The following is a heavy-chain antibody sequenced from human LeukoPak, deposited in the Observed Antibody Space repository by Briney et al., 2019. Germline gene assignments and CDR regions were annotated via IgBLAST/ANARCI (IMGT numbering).Heavy chain of an antibody. CDR3: AREGDGSPYYFDY. CDR1: GGSISSYY. J-gene: IGHJ4*02. Sequence: KPSETLSLTCTVSGGSISSYYWSWIRQPPGKGLEWIGYIYYSVRANFNTSLRSGVTISVGTSKNQFSLMLGSWTAADTPVYYCAREGDGSPYYFDYWGQRTLLTVSS. V-gene: IGHV4-59*01. D-gene: IGHD5-24*01. CDR2: IYYSVRA.